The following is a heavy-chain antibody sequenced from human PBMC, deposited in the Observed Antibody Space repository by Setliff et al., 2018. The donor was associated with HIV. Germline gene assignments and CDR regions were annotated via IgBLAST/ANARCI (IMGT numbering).Heavy chain of an antibody. Sequence: ASVKVSCKASGYTFTGYYMHWVRQAPGQGLEWMGWINPNSGGTNYAQKFQGRVTLTRDTSITTAYMELRRLTSDDTAVYYCAKFYGDYHAFDIWGQGTMVTVSS. CDR3: AKFYGDYHAFDI. CDR1: GYTFTGYY. D-gene: IGHD4-17*01. V-gene: IGHV1-2*02. J-gene: IGHJ3*02. CDR2: INPNSGGT.